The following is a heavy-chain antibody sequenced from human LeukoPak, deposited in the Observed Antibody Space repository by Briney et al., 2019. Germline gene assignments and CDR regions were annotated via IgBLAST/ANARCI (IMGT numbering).Heavy chain of an antibody. CDR1: GYTFTGYY. V-gene: IGHV1-2*06. D-gene: IGHD3-22*01. CDR2: INPNSGGT. Sequence: ASVKVSCXASGYTFTGYYMHWVRQAPGQGLEWMGRINPNSGGTNYAQKFQGRVTMTRDTSISTAYMELSRLRSDDTAVYYCARAETGTYYYDSSGSFDYWGQGTLVTASS. CDR3: ARAETGTYYYDSSGSFDY. J-gene: IGHJ4*02.